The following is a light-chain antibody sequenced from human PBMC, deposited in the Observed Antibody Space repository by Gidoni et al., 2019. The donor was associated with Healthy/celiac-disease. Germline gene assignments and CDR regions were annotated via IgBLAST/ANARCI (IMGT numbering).Light chain of an antibody. CDR1: QNISSY. CDR3: QQSYSTPST. Sequence: DIQMTQSPSSLSASVGDRVTITCRASQNISSYLTWYQQKPGQAPKLLIYAASSLQSGVPPRFSGSGSGTDFTLTISSLQPEDFATYYCQQSYSTPSTFGQGTKLEIK. J-gene: IGKJ2*02. CDR2: AAS. V-gene: IGKV1-39*01.